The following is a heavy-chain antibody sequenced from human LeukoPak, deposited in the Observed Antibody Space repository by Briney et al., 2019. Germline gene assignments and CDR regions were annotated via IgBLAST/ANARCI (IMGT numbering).Heavy chain of an antibody. D-gene: IGHD3-10*01. CDR1: GGSISSGSYY. CDR3: ARNLWFGESSDAFYI. J-gene: IGHJ3*02. V-gene: IGHV4-61*02. CDR2: IYTSGST. Sequence: PSQTLSLTCTVSGGSISSGSYYWSWIRQPAGKGLEWIGRIYTSGSTNYNPSLKSRVTISVDKSKNQFSLKLSSVTAADTAVYYCARNLWFGESSDAFYIWGQGTMVTVSS.